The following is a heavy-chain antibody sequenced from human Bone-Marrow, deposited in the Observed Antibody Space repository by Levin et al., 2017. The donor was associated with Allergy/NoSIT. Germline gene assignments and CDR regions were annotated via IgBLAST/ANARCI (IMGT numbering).Heavy chain of an antibody. V-gene: IGHV3-7*01. CDR3: ARLDYYDSSQFDS. CDR1: GFTFSIYW. Sequence: LSLTCAASGFTFSIYWMSWVRQAPGKGLEWVANIKQDGSEKHLVDSVKGRFTISRDNAKNSLYLQMNSLRAEDTAVYYCARLDYYDSSQFDSWGQGTLVTVSS. D-gene: IGHD3-22*01. CDR2: IKQDGSEK. J-gene: IGHJ4*02.